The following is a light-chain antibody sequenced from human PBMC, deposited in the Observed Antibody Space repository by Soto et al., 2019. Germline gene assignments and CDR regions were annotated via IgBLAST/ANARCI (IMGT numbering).Light chain of an antibody. CDR2: GAS. J-gene: IGKJ5*01. Sequence: EIVMTQSPATLSVSPGERATLSCRASETVSSNLAWYQQKLGQAPRLLIYGASTRATGIPARFSGSGSGTEFTLTISSLQSEDFAVYYCKQYKEWPPFTFGQGTRLEIK. CDR3: KQYKEWPPFT. V-gene: IGKV3-15*01. CDR1: ETVSSN.